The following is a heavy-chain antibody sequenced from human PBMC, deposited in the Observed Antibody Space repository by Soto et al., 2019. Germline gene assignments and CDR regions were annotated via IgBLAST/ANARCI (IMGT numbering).Heavy chain of an antibody. CDR2: IYYSGST. J-gene: IGHJ5*02. D-gene: IGHD3-3*01. CDR1: GGSISSGGYY. V-gene: IGHV4-31*03. CDR3: ARDSSNIFGAERFDP. Sequence: QVQLQESGPGLVKPSQTLSLTCPVSGGSISSGGYYWSWIRQHPGKGLEWIGYIYYSGSTYYNPSLKSRVTIAADTSKNQCSRRLSSVTAADTAVYYCARDSSNIFGAERFDPWCQGTLVTVFS.